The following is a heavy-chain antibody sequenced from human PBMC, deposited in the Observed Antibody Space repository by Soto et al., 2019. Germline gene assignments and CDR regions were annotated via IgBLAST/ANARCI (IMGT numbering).Heavy chain of an antibody. J-gene: IGHJ6*02. Sequence: QVQLVQSRAEGKKPGASVKVSCKASGYTFTDYYMHWVRQAPGQGLEWMGWFNPNSGGTHYAQKFQGRVIMTRDTSISTAYMELSRLRSDDTAVYFCARGAPNWNSDYGMDVWGQGTTVTVSS. D-gene: IGHD1-7*01. CDR2: FNPNSGGT. CDR3: ARGAPNWNSDYGMDV. V-gene: IGHV1-2*02. CDR1: GYTFTDYY.